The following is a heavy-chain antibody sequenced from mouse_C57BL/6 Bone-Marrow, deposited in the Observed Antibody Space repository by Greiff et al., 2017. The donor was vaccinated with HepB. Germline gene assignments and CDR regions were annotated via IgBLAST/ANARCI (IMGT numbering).Heavy chain of an antibody. Sequence: EVQLVESGAELVRPGASVKLSCTASGFNIKDDYMHWVKQRPEQGLEWIGWIDPENGDTEYASKFQGKATITADTSSNTAYLQLSSLTSEDTAVYYCTTRGTTVPYFDYWGQGTTLTVSS. D-gene: IGHD1-1*01. J-gene: IGHJ2*01. V-gene: IGHV14-4*01. CDR2: IDPENGDT. CDR1: GFNIKDDY. CDR3: TTRGTTVPYFDY.